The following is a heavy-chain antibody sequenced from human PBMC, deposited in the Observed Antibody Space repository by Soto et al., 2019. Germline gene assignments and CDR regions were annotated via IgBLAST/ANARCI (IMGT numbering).Heavy chain of an antibody. Sequence: PGGSLRLSCAASGFTFSSYGMHWVRQAPGKGLEWVAVISYDGSNKYYADSVKGRFTISRDNSKNTLYLQMNSLRAEDTAVYYCAKEWAGTVWFDPWGQGTLVTVSS. V-gene: IGHV3-30*18. CDR3: AKEWAGTVWFDP. CDR2: ISYDGSNK. J-gene: IGHJ5*02. CDR1: GFTFSSYG. D-gene: IGHD6-19*01.